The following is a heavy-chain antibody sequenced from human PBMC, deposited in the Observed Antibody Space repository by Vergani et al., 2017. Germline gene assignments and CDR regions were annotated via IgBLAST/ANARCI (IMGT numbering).Heavy chain of an antibody. CDR1: GFTFSSYS. D-gene: IGHD3-10*01. J-gene: IGHJ3*02. V-gene: IGHV3-66*04. Sequence: VQLVESGGGVVQPGRSLRLSCAASGFTFSSYSMNWVRQAPGKGLEWVSVIYSGGSTYYADSVKGRFTISRDNSKNTLYLQMNSLRAEDTAVYYCARPSYYYGSGSYYNGDAFDIWGQGTMVTVSS. CDR2: IYSGGST. CDR3: ARPSYYYGSGSYYNGDAFDI.